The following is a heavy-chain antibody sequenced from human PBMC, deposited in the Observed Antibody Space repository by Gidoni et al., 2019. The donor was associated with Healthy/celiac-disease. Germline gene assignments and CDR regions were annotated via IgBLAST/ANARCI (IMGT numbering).Heavy chain of an antibody. CDR3: ARVDTAMGYKPHYYYYGLDV. V-gene: IGHV3-48*04. D-gene: IGHD5-18*01. CDR2: ISISGSTI. J-gene: IGHJ6*02. Sequence: AASGFTFSSYSMNWVRQAPGKGLEWGSYISISGSTIYYADAVKGRFTISRDNAKNSLYLQMNSLRAEDTAVYYCARVDTAMGYKPHYYYYGLDVWGQGTTVTVSS. CDR1: GFTFSSYS.